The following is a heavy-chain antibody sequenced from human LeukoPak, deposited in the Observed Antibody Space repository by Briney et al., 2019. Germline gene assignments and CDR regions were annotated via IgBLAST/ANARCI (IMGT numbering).Heavy chain of an antibody. D-gene: IGHD1-14*01. CDR2: ISKEGSNK. CDR1: GFTFSTYP. CDR3: VKRGSDGRPYFFDY. Sequence: PGGSLRLSCGASGFTFSTYPMHWVRQAPGKGLEWVAAISKEGSNKYYADSVKGRYTISRDSSKNTLYLELNSPSGEDTAVYYCVKRGSDGRPYFFDYWGQGTLVTVSS. J-gene: IGHJ4*02. V-gene: IGHV3-30*18.